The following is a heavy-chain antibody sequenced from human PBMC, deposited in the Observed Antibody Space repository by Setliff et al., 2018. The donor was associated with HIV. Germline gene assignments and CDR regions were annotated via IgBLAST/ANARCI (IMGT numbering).Heavy chain of an antibody. J-gene: IGHJ4*02. CDR3: ARRPPLTTGREYYFDF. V-gene: IGHV4-61*02. CDR1: GGSISSGSYY. CDR2: IFTSGST. D-gene: IGHD1-1*01. Sequence: SETLSLTCTVSGGSISSGSYYWSWIRQPAGKGLEWLGRIFTSGSTNYNPSLKSRVTISIDTSKNQFSLKLNAVTAADTAVYYCARRPPLTTGREYYFDFWGQGTLVTVSS.